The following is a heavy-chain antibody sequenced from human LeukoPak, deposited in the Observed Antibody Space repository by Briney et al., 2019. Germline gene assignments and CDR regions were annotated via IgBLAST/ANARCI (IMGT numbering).Heavy chain of an antibody. CDR2: MSYSGST. CDR1: GGSVSSGSYY. Sequence: SETLSLTCTVSGGSVSSGSYYWSWIRQPPGKGLEWIGYMSYSGSTNYNPSLKRRVTISVDTSKNQFSLKLSSVTAADTAVYYCARVFRTAAGSYFYYYGMDVWGQGTTVTVSS. J-gene: IGHJ6*02. D-gene: IGHD6-13*01. CDR3: ARVFRTAAGSYFYYYGMDV. V-gene: IGHV4-61*01.